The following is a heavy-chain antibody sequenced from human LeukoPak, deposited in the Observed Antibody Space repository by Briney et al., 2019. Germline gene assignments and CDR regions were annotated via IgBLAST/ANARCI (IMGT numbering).Heavy chain of an antibody. D-gene: IGHD1-26*01. CDR1: GFTVSSNY. V-gene: IGHV3-53*05. CDR2: IYSGGST. J-gene: IGHJ4*02. CDR3: ARGKGSGSYYGSGLDY. Sequence: GGSLRLSCAASGFTVSSNYMSWVRQAPGKGLEWVSVIYSGGSTYYADSVKGRFTISRDNSRNTLYLQMNSLRSEDTAVYYCARGKGSGSYYGSGLDYWGQGTLVTVSS.